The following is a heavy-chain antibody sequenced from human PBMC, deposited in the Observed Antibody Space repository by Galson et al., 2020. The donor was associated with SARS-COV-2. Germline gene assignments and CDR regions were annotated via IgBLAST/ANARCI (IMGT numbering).Heavy chain of an antibody. V-gene: IGHV3-7*01. Sequence: GESLKISCAASGFTFSSYWMSWVRQAPGKGLEWVANIKQDGSEKYYVDPVKGRFTISRDNAKNSLYLQMNSLRAEDTAVYYCARDMLKWELLDYYYYYGMDVWGQGTTVTVSS. CDR1: GFTFSSYW. D-gene: IGHD1-26*01. CDR2: IKQDGSEK. J-gene: IGHJ6*02. CDR3: ARDMLKWELLDYYYYYGMDV.